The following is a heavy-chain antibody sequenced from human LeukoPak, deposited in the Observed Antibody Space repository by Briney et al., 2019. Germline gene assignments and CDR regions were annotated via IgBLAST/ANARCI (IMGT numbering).Heavy chain of an antibody. J-gene: IGHJ4*02. D-gene: IGHD5-18*01. Sequence: PSETLSLTCTVSGGSISSYYWSWIRQPPGKGLEWIGYIYYSGSTNYNPSLKSRVTISVDTSKNRFSLKLSSVTAADTAVYYCARVVDTAMVNWGQGTLVTVSS. CDR1: GGSISSYY. CDR2: IYYSGST. V-gene: IGHV4-59*01. CDR3: ARVVDTAMVN.